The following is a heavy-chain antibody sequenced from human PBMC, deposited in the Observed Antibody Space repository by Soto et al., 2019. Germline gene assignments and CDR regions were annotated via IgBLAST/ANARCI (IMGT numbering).Heavy chain of an antibody. CDR1: GFPFADYG. D-gene: IGHD3-10*01. CDR3: ARGARLLWFGELFGENAFDI. J-gene: IGHJ3*02. Sequence: PGGSLRLSCAASGFPFADYGMSWVRQAPGKGLEWVSGINWNGGSTGYADSVKGRFTISRDNAKNSLYLQMNSLRAEDTALYYCARGARLLWFGELFGENAFDIWGQGTMVTVSS. CDR2: INWNGGST. V-gene: IGHV3-20*04.